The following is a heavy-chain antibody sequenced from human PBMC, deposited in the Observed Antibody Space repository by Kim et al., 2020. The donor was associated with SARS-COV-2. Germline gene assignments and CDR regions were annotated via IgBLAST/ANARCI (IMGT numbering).Heavy chain of an antibody. J-gene: IGHJ4*02. V-gene: IGHV3-30*18. CDR2: ISNDGNTK. CDR3: AKDPDSSGVGRYLDY. Sequence: GGSLRLSCAASGFTFSTYGMHWVRQAPGKGLEWVALISNDGNTKYYADSVKGRFTISRDNSKNTLYLQMNSLRAEDTAMYYCAKDPDSSGVGRYLDYWGQGALPTVSS. D-gene: IGHD3-22*01. CDR1: GFTFSTYG.